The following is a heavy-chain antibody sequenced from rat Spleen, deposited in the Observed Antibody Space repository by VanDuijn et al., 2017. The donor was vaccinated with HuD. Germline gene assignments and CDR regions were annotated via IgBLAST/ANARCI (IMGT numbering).Heavy chain of an antibody. CDR2: ISTSGGST. V-gene: IGHV5-46*01. CDR1: GFTFRSFP. CDR3: TRGYSGPFDY. D-gene: IGHD1-1*01. Sequence: EVQLVESGGGLVQPGRSMKLSCAASGFTFRSFPMAWVRQAPTKGLEWVANISTSGGSTYYRDSVKGRFTISRDNAKSTLYLQMNSLRSEDTATYYCTRGYSGPFDYWGQGVMVTVSS. J-gene: IGHJ2*01.